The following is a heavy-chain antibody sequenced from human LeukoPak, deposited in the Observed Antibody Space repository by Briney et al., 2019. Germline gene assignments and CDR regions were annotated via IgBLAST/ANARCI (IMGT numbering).Heavy chain of an antibody. CDR3: ARRGWYYDSSGSFDY. D-gene: IGHD3-22*01. CDR1: GGSISSYY. V-gene: IGHV4-59*01. J-gene: IGHJ4*02. CDR2: IYYSGST. Sequence: SETLSLTCTVSGGSISSYYWSWIRQPPGKGLEWIGYIYYSGSTNYNPSLKSRVTISVDTSKNQFSLKLSSVTAADTAVYYCARRGWYYDSSGSFDYWGQGTLVTVSS.